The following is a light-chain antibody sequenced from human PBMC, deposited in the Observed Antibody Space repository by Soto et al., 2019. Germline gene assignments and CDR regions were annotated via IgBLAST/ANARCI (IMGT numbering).Light chain of an antibody. CDR3: TAWDDSLNGLV. Sequence: QLVLTQPPSASGTPGQRVTISCSGSSSNIGSNTVNWYQLLPGTAPKLLIHSDKQRPSGIPDRFSGSKSGPSASLAIRGLQSDDEADYYCTAWDDSLNGLVFVTGTKVTVL. V-gene: IGLV1-44*01. CDR1: SSNIGSNT. CDR2: SDK. J-gene: IGLJ1*01.